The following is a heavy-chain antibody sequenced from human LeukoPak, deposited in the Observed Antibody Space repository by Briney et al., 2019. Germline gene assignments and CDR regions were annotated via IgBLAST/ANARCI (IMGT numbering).Heavy chain of an antibody. V-gene: IGHV4-59*08. Sequence: SETLSLTCTISGDSTNTYFWSWIRQPPGKGLEWIGYFYYTGTTNYNPSLKSRVTISVDTSKNQFSLKVNSVAATDTAVYYCARHYGPWGQGTLVTVSS. D-gene: IGHD3-10*01. CDR2: FYYTGTT. CDR1: GDSTNTYF. J-gene: IGHJ4*02. CDR3: ARHYGP.